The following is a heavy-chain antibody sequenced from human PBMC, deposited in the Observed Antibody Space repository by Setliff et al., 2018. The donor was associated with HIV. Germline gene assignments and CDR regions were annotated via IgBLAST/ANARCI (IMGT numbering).Heavy chain of an antibody. V-gene: IGHV1-3*01. Sequence: GASVKVSCKASGYTFTSYAMHWVRQAPGQRLEWMGWINAGNGNTKYSQKFQGRVTITRDTSASTAYMELSSLRSEDTAVYYCARVAYYYDSSGYPCDYWGQGTLVTSPQ. CDR2: INAGNGNT. D-gene: IGHD3-22*01. J-gene: IGHJ4*02. CDR3: ARVAYYYDSSGYPCDY. CDR1: GYTFTSYA.